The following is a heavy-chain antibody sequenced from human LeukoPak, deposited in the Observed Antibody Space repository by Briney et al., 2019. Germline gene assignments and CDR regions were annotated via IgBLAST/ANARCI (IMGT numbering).Heavy chain of an antibody. J-gene: IGHJ6*04. V-gene: IGHV3-74*01. Sequence: GGSLRLSCAASGFTFSSYWMHWVREVPGKGLVRVSRINSDGSSTSYADSVKGRFTISRDNAKNTLYLQMNSLRVEDTAVYYCARALRLGMDVWGKGTTVTVSS. CDR3: ARALRLGMDV. CDR1: GFTFSSYW. D-gene: IGHD5/OR15-5a*01. CDR2: INSDGSST.